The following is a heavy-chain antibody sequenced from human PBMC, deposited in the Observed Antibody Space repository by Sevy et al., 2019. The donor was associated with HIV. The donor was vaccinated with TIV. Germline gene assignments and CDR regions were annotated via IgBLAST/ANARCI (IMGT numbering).Heavy chain of an antibody. Sequence: SETLSLTCAVSGYSISSGYYWGWIRQPPGKGLEWIGSIYHSGSTYYNPSLKSRVTISVDTSKNQFSLKLSSVTAADTAVYYCARHERDSSSCKNYYYYYYMDVWGKGTTVTVSS. CDR3: ARHERDSSSCKNYYYYYYMDV. D-gene: IGHD6-6*01. V-gene: IGHV4-38-2*01. CDR2: IYHSGST. J-gene: IGHJ6*03. CDR1: GYSISSGYY.